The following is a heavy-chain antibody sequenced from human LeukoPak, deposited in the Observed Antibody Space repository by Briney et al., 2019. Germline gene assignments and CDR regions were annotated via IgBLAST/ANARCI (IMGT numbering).Heavy chain of an antibody. CDR1: GYSFTSNY. Sequence: ASVKVSCKASGYSFTSNYIHWVRQAPGQGLEWMGMIYPRDGSTSYAQKFQGRVTVTRDTSTSTVHMELSGLRSEDTAVYYCARDQEAFDYWGQGTLVTVSS. CDR3: ARDQEAFDY. CDR2: IYPRDGST. J-gene: IGHJ4*02. V-gene: IGHV1-46*01.